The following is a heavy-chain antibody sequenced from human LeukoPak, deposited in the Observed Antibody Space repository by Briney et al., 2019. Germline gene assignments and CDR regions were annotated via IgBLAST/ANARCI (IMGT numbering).Heavy chain of an antibody. CDR1: GYSFTSNY. Sequence: ASVKVSCKASGYSFTSNYIHWVRQAPGQGLEWMGMIYPRDGSTSYAQKFQGRVTVTRDTSTSTVHMELSGLRSEDTAVYYCARDQEAFDYWGQGTLVTVSS. CDR3: ARDQEAFDY. CDR2: IYPRDGST. J-gene: IGHJ4*02. V-gene: IGHV1-46*01.